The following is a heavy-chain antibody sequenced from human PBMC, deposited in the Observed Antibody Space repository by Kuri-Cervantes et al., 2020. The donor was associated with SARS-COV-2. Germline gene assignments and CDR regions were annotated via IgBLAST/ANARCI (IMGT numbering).Heavy chain of an antibody. CDR1: GVSVTGGTYY. CDR2: IYTSGST. V-gene: IGHV4-61*02. CDR3: ARDGGSGYDCTDYYYYYMDV. J-gene: IGHJ6*03. Sequence: LRLSCAVSGVSVTGGTYYRAWIRQPAGKGLEWIGRIYTSGSTNYNPSLKSRVTMSVDTSKNQFSLKLSSVTAADTAVYYCARDGGSGYDCTDYYYYYMDVWGKGTTVTVSS. D-gene: IGHD5-12*01.